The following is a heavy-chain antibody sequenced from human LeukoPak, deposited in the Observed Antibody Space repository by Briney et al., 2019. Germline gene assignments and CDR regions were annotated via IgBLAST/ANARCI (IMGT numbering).Heavy chain of an antibody. CDR2: IYSGGST. V-gene: IGHV3-53*01. CDR3: ARVERWLQFSLIDY. J-gene: IGHJ4*02. Sequence: PGGSLRLSCAASGFTVSSNYMSWVRQAPGKGLEWVSVIYSGGSTYYSDSVKGRFTISRDNSENTLYLQVNSLRAEDTAVYYCARVERWLQFSLIDYWGQGTLVTVSS. CDR1: GFTVSSNY. D-gene: IGHD5-24*01.